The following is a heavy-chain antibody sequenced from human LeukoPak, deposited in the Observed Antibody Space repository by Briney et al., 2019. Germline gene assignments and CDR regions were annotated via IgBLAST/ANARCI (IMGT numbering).Heavy chain of an antibody. J-gene: IGHJ4*02. V-gene: IGHV4-39*01. Sequence: ETLSLTCTVSGGSISSSSYYWGWIRQPPGKGLEWIGSIYYSGSTYYNPSLKSRVTISVDTSKNQFSLKLSSVTAADTAVYYCARSQRGYSYGLFDYWGQGTLVTVSS. CDR3: ARSQRGYSYGLFDY. CDR1: GGSISSSSYY. D-gene: IGHD5-18*01. CDR2: IYYSGST.